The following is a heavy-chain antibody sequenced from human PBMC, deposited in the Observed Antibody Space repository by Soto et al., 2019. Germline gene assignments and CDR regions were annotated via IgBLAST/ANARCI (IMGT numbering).Heavy chain of an antibody. D-gene: IGHD3-10*01. V-gene: IGHV4-39*01. Sequence: QLQLQESGPGLVKPSETLSLTCTVSGGSIRSTTNYWGWIRQPPGKGLEWIGTIYYSGSTYYNPSLKSRLTVSVHTSENQFSLKLGSVTAADTAVYYCARQYYGSGSNYFDYGGQGTLVTVSS. CDR2: IYYSGST. CDR1: GGSIRSTTNY. J-gene: IGHJ4*02. CDR3: ARQYYGSGSNYFDY.